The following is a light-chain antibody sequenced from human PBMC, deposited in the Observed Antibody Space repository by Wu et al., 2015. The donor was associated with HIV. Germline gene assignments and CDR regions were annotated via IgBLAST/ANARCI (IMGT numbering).Light chain of an antibody. CDR2: GAS. Sequence: EIVLAQSPATLSVSPGERASLSCRARQYISNDLAWYQQKPGQAPRLLIHGASTRATGIPDRFSGSGSGTEFTLTISSMQPEDVATYYCQKYNTAPWTFGQGTEGG. J-gene: IGKJ1*01. CDR1: QYISND. CDR3: QKYNTAPWT. V-gene: IGKV3-15*01.